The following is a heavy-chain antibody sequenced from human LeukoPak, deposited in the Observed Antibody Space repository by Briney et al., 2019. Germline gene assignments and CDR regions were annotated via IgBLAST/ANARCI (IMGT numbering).Heavy chain of an antibody. CDR3: ARDSDILASDAFDI. D-gene: IGHD3-9*01. V-gene: IGHV3-64*01. CDR2: ISSNGGST. J-gene: IGHJ3*02. CDR1: GFTFSSYA. Sequence: PGGSLRLSCAASGFTFSSYAMHWVRQAPGKGLEYVSAISSNGGSTYYANSMKGRFTISRDNSKNTLYLQMNTLRAEDTAVYYCARDSDILASDAFDIWGQGTMVTVSS.